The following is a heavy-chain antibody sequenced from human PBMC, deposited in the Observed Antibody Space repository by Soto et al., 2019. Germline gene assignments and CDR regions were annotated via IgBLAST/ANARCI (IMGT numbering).Heavy chain of an antibody. CDR3: AVWSPFTQDYSDS. J-gene: IGHJ4*01. CDR2: AYYSGTT. D-gene: IGHD3-3*01. Sequence: PSETLSLTCAVSGASFSGSYWSWIRQPPGKGLEWIGYAYYSGTTVYNTSLKSRVSISVDTSKKHVSLRLNSVTAADTAVYYCAVWSPFTQDYSDSWGHGTLVTVSS. CDR1: GASFSGSY. V-gene: IGHV4-59*13.